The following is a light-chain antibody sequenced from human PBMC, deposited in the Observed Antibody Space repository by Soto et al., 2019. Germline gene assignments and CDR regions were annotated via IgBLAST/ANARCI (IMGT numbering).Light chain of an antibody. CDR1: QSLVHSDGIAY. V-gene: IGKV2-30*02. CDR2: KVS. CDR3: MQGTHWPIT. J-gene: IGKJ5*01. Sequence: DVVMTPSPLSLPVTLGQPASISCRSNQSLVHSDGIAYCSWFQQRPGRSPRRLIYKVSNRDSGVPARFSGSGSGTDFALKISRVEPEDVGVYYCMQGTHWPITFGQGTRLEI.